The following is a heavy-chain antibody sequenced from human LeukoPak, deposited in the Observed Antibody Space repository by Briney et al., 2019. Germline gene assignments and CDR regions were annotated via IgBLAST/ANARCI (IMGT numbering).Heavy chain of an antibody. D-gene: IGHD4-17*01. CDR2: ISSSGSTI. CDR3: ARDYGDYGVWFDY. Sequence: PGGSLRLSCAASGFTFSSYEMNWVRQAPGKGLEWVSYISSSGSTIYYADSVKGRFTISRDNAKNSLYLQMNSLRAKDTAVYYCARDYGDYGVWFDYWGQGTLVTVSS. V-gene: IGHV3-48*03. J-gene: IGHJ4*02. CDR1: GFTFSSYE.